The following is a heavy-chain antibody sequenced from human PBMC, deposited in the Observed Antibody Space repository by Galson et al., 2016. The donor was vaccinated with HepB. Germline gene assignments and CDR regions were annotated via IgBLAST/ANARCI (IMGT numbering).Heavy chain of an antibody. CDR2: ITSSSSYI. CDR3: AKDRGDYIWGTYRYTLDAFDV. D-gene: IGHD3-16*02. V-gene: IGHV3-21*01. CDR1: GFTFNTYN. J-gene: IGHJ3*01. Sequence: SLRLSCAASGFTFNTYNMNWDRQTPGKGLELVSSITSSSSYIYYTDSVKGRFTISRDNAKNPLYLQMNSLRAEDTAIYYCAKDRGDYIWGTYRYTLDAFDVWGQGTMVAVSS.